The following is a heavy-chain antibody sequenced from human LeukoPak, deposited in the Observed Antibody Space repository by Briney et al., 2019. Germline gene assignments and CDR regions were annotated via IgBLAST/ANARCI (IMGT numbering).Heavy chain of an antibody. D-gene: IGHD3-22*01. CDR2: IIPIFGTA. J-gene: IGHJ6*03. V-gene: IGHV1-69*06. CDR1: GGTFSSYA. CDR3: AGRITMIVVAIDYYMDV. Sequence: ASVEVSCKASGGTFSSYAISWVRQAPGQGLEWMGGIIPIFGTANYAQKFQGRVTITADKSTSTAYMELSSLRSEDTAVYYCAGRITMIVVAIDYYMDVWGKGTTATVSS.